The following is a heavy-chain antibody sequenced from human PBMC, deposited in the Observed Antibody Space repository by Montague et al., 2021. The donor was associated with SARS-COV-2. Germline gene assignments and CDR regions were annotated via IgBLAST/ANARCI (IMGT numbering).Heavy chain of an antibody. D-gene: IGHD3-10*02. Sequence: SETLSLTCTVSGGSISSSSYYWGWIRQPPGKGLEWIGSIYYSGSTYYNPSLKSRVTISVDTSKNQFSLKLSSVTAADTVVYYCARVDNFVQGVLQGKDALDVWGQGTMVTVSS. CDR1: GGSISSSSYY. J-gene: IGHJ3*01. CDR2: IYYSGST. CDR3: ARVDNFVQGVLQGKDALDV. V-gene: IGHV4-39*07.